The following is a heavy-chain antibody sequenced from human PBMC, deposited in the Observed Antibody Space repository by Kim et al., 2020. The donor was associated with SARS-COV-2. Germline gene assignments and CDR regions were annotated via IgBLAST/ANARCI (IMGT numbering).Heavy chain of an antibody. CDR1: GFTFNSYA. CDR2: ISGSGTIT. CDR3: AKDTPRGPVVVTTK. Sequence: GGSLRLSCAASGFTFNSYAMSWVRQAPGKGLEWVSTISGSGTITYYADSVTGRFTISRDNSKNTLYLQMNNLRAEDTAIYYCAKDTPRGPVVVTTKWGEGTPVSVSS. V-gene: IGHV3-23*01. J-gene: IGHJ1*01. D-gene: IGHD3-22*01.